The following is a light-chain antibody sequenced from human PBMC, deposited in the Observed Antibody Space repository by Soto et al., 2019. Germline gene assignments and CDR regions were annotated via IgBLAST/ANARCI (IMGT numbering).Light chain of an antibody. Sequence: ESVLTQSPGTLSLSPGERATLSCRASQSVSSYLAWYQQRPGQAPRLLMYDATNRASGVPARFSGSKSGTDFTLTISSLQPEDFAVYFCQQRSDWQYTFGQGTKVDIK. V-gene: IGKV3-11*01. J-gene: IGKJ2*01. CDR1: QSVSSY. CDR3: QQRSDWQYT. CDR2: DAT.